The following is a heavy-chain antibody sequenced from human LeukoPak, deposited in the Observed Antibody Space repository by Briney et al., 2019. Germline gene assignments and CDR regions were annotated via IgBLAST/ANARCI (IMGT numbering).Heavy chain of an antibody. J-gene: IGHJ6*03. V-gene: IGHV4-34*01. CDR2: INHSGST. Sequence: PSETLSLTCAVYGGSFSGYYWSWIRQPPGKGLEWIGEINHSGSTNYNPSLKSRVTISVDTSKNQFSLKLSSVTAADTAVYYCARVYCSSTSCFHYYYYMDVWGKGTTVTISS. D-gene: IGHD2-2*01. CDR1: GGSFSGYY. CDR3: ARVYCSSTSCFHYYYYMDV.